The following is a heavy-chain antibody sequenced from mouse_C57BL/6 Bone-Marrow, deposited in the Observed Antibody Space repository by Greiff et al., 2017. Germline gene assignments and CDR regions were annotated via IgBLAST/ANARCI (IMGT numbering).Heavy chain of an antibody. D-gene: IGHD3-2*02. Sequence: VQLQQSGPELVKPGASVKISCKASGYTFTDYYMNWVKQSHGKSLEWIGDINPNNGGTSYNQKFKGKATLTVDKSSSTAYMELRSLTSEDSAVYYCARGQLRPDYWGQGTTLTVSS. CDR3: ARGQLRPDY. V-gene: IGHV1-26*01. J-gene: IGHJ2*01. CDR2: INPNNGGT. CDR1: GYTFTDYY.